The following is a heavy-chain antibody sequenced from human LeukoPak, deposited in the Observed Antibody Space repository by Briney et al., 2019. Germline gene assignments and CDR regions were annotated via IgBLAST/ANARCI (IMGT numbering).Heavy chain of an antibody. CDR3: ARFSIAARRGFWFDP. D-gene: IGHD6-6*01. J-gene: IGHJ5*02. CDR1: GGSISSGGYY. V-gene: IGHV4-61*08. CDR2: IYYSGST. Sequence: SETLSLTCTVSGGSISSGGYYWSWIRQHPGKGLEWIGYIYYSGSTNYNPSLKGRVTISVDTSKNQFSLKLSSVTAADTAVYYCARFSIAARRGFWFDPWGQGTLVTVSS.